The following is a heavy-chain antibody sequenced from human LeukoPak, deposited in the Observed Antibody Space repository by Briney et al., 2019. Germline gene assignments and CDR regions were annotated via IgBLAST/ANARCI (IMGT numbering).Heavy chain of an antibody. CDR2: ISSSSSYI. D-gene: IGHD6-13*01. J-gene: IGHJ4*02. Sequence: GGSLRLSCAASGFTLSSYSMNWVRQAPGKGLEWVSSISSSSSYIYYADSVKGRFTISRDNAKNSLYLQMNSLRAEDTAVYYCARGFFSSSPDTCDYWGQGTLVTVSS. CDR1: GFTLSSYS. V-gene: IGHV3-21*01. CDR3: ARGFFSSSPDTCDY.